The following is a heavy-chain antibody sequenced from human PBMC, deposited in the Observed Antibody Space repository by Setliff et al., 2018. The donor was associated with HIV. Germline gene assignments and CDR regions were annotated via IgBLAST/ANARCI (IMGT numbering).Heavy chain of an antibody. CDR2: ISHTGSA. D-gene: IGHD3-16*02. CDR3: ARRKSGSSYRFFNY. CDR1: GGSFSGYY. Sequence: SETLSLTCAVYGGSFSGYYWSWIRQPPGKALECIGKISHTGSATYNASLKSRVTMSVDRSKDQFSLNLTSVTAADTAVYYCARRKSGSSYRFFNYWGLGSLVTVSS. V-gene: IGHV4-34*10. J-gene: IGHJ4*02.